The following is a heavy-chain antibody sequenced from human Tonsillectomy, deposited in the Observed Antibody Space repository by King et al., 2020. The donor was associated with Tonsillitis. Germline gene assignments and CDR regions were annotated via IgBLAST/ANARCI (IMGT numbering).Heavy chain of an antibody. D-gene: IGHD6-13*01. J-gene: IGHJ6*02. V-gene: IGHV3-30-3*01. CDR3: ARDNLYTSSGGDYYYAAMYV. CDR1: GFTFSGYA. CDR2: ISYDGSNK. Sequence: VQLVESGGGVVQPGRSLRLSCAASGFTFSGYAMHWVRQAPGKGLEWVAVISYDGSNKYYADSVKGRFTISRDNSKNTLYLQMNSLRAEDTAVYYCARDNLYTSSGGDYYYAAMYVSGPRTPVTVSS.